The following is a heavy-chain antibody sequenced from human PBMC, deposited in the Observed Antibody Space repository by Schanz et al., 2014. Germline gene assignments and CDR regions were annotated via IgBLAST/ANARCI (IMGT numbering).Heavy chain of an antibody. J-gene: IGHJ4*02. CDR3: ARGTDTAMEHRPFDY. D-gene: IGHD5-18*01. CDR2: IYTDGST. V-gene: IGHV3-66*01. CDR1: GLTFSDYY. Sequence: PGGSLRLSCAASGLTFSDYYMSWVRQAPGKGLEWVSIIYTDGSTYYADSVRDRFTISRDNSKNMLYLQINNLRAEDTAVYYCARGTDTAMEHRPFDYWGQGTLVTVSS.